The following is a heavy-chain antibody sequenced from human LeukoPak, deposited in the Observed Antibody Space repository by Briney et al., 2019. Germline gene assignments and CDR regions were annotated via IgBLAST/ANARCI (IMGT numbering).Heavy chain of an antibody. D-gene: IGHD6-13*01. V-gene: IGHV4-59*01. CDR3: ARSPIAAAGTGGAHWFDP. CDR1: GGSISSYY. J-gene: IGHJ5*02. Sequence: SETLSLTCTVSGGSISSYYWSWIRQPPPKGLDWIGYIYYSGGTNYNPSLKSRVTISVDTSKNQFSLKLSSVTAADTAVYYCARSPIAAAGTGGAHWFDPWGQGTLVTVSS. CDR2: IYYSGGT.